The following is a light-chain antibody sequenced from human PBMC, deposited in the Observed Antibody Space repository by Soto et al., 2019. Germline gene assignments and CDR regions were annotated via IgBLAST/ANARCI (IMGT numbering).Light chain of an antibody. CDR1: NIGSKS. CDR2: DDS. Sequence: SYELTQPPSVSVAPGQTARITCGGNNIGSKSVHWYQQKPGQAPVLVVYDDSGRPSGIPERFSGSNSGNTATLTINRVGAGDEADFYCQVWDRNSDHPGVFGTGTKVTVL. CDR3: QVWDRNSDHPGV. J-gene: IGLJ1*01. V-gene: IGLV3-21*02.